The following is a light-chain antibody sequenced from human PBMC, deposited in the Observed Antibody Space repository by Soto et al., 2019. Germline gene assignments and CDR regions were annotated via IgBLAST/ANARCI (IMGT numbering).Light chain of an antibody. CDR2: RNN. J-gene: IGLJ3*02. V-gene: IGLV1-47*01. CDR1: SSNIGSNY. Sequence: QSVLTQPPSASGTPGQRVTISCSGSSSNIGSNYVYWYQQLPGTAPKHLIYRNNQRPSGGPDRFSGSKSGTSASLAISGLRSEDEADYYCAAWDDSLSGRVFGGGTKLTVL. CDR3: AAWDDSLSGRV.